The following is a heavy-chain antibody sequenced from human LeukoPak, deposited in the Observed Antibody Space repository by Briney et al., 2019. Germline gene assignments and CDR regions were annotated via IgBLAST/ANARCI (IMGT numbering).Heavy chain of an antibody. D-gene: IGHD1-26*01. CDR1: GFTFSSYS. Sequence: PGGSLRLSCAASGFTFSSYSINWVRQAPGKGLEWVSSISSSSSYIYYADSVKGRFTISRDNAKNSLYLQMNSLRAEDTAVYYCAREGAYSGSYFDYWGQGTLVTVSS. J-gene: IGHJ4*02. CDR2: ISSSSSYI. CDR3: AREGAYSGSYFDY. V-gene: IGHV3-21*01.